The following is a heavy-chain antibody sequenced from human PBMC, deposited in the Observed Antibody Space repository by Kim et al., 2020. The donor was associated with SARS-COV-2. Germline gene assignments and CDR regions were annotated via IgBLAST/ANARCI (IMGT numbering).Heavy chain of an antibody. CDR2: IYYSGST. CDR3: ARPDGMDV. CDR1: GGSISSSSYY. Sequence: SETLSLTCTVSGGSISSSSYYWGWIRQPPGKGLEWIGSIYYSGSTYYNPSLKSRVTISVDTSKNQFSLKLSSVTAADTAVYYCARPDGMDVWGQGTTVTVSS. J-gene: IGHJ6*02. V-gene: IGHV4-39*07.